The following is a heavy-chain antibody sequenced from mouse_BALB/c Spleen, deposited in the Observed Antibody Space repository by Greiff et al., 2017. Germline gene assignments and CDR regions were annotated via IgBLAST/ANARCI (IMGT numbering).Heavy chain of an antibody. CDR1: GFSLTSYG. CDR2: IWAGGST. Sequence: VQLQQSGPGLVAPSQSLSITCTVSGFSLTSYGVHWVRQPPGKGLEWLGVIWAGGSTNYNSALMSRLSISKDNSKSQVFLKMNSLQTDDTAMYYCARPYDYEGESYYFDYWGQGTTLTVSS. J-gene: IGHJ2*01. V-gene: IGHV2-9*02. CDR3: ARPYDYEGESYYFDY. D-gene: IGHD2-4*01.